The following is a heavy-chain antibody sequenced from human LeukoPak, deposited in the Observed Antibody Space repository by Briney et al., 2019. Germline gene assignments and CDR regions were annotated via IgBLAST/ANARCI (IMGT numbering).Heavy chain of an antibody. D-gene: IGHD3-3*01. CDR1: GYTFSNYA. V-gene: IGHV3-23*01. J-gene: IGHJ4*02. CDR3: SKDGYDFWSAYQIAL. CDR2: ISGSDGST. Sequence: GGSLRLSCAASGYTFSNYAMTWVRQAPGKGLEWVSAISGSDGSTYYSDSVTGRFSISRDNAKNTLYLQMTSLTTDDTAVYYCSKDGYDFWSAYQIALGGQGTLVTVSS.